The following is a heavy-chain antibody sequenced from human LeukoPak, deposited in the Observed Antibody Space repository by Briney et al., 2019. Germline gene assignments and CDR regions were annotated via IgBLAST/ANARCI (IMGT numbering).Heavy chain of an antibody. CDR2: ISYDGSDE. J-gene: IGHJ6*04. CDR3: ARATDYYGSGSYLPLYHLYGMDV. CDR1: GFTFSRHA. Sequence: AGGSLRLSCAASGFTFSRHAMHWVRQSPGKGLEWVAIISYDGSDEYIADSVKGRFSISRDNSRNTLDLQMNSLTTEDTALYYCARATDYYGSGSYLPLYHLYGMDVWGKGTAVIVSS. D-gene: IGHD3-10*01. V-gene: IGHV3-30*04.